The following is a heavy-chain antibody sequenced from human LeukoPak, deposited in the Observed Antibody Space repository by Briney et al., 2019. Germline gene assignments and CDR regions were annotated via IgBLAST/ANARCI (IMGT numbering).Heavy chain of an antibody. CDR2: IRQDGSEK. D-gene: IGHD3-10*01. J-gene: IGHJ4*02. CDR3: ARDKLLWFGSDY. Sequence: GGSLRLSCVVSGFTVSTNYMSWVRQAPGKGLEWVANIRQDGSEKNYVDSVKGRFTISRDNAKNSLYLQMNSLRAEDTAVYYCARDKLLWFGSDYWGQGTLVTVSS. V-gene: IGHV3-7*01. CDR1: GFTVSTNY.